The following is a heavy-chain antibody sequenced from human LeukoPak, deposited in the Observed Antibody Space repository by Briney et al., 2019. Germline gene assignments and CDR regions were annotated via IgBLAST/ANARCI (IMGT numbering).Heavy chain of an antibody. D-gene: IGHD2-8*01. J-gene: IGHJ4*02. V-gene: IGHV1-18*01. CDR1: GYSENYYG. CDR3: AGSLGYCTSNVCYLKY. Sequence: GASVKVSCKTSGYSENYYGITWVRQVAGQPLEWMGWISAQHVQTEYAQNSKDRVTMTTDTYTNTAYVELRSLRADDTAVYYCAGSLGYCTSNVCYLKYWGQGTLVTVSS. CDR2: ISAQHVQT.